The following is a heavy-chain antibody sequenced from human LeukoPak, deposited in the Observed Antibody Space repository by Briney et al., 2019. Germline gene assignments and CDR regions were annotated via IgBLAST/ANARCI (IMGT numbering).Heavy chain of an antibody. J-gene: IGHJ4*02. V-gene: IGHV3-23*01. CDR2: ITGSGGNT. D-gene: IGHD3-9*01. CDR3: AKWGDFDVLTGYYVTDF. Sequence: GASLRLSCAASGFTFSNYAMSSVRQAPGKGLEWVSAITGSGGNTYYADSVKGRFTISRDNSKNTLYMQMNSLRDEDTAVYYCAKWGDFDVLTGYYVTDFWGQGTMVTVSS. CDR1: GFTFSNYA.